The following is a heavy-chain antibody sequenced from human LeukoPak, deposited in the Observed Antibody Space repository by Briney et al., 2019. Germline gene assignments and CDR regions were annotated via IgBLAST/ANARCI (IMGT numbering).Heavy chain of an antibody. D-gene: IGHD2-15*01. CDR1: GYTFTGYY. V-gene: IGHV1-2*02. CDR2: INPNSGGT. J-gene: IGHJ4*02. Sequence: ASVKVSCKASGYTFTGYYIYWVRQAPGQGLEWMGWINPNSGGTNYAQKFQGRVTMTRDTSISTAYMELGRLRSDDTAVYYCARDLENCSGGSCYQWDYWGQGTLVTVSS. CDR3: ARDLENCSGGSCYQWDY.